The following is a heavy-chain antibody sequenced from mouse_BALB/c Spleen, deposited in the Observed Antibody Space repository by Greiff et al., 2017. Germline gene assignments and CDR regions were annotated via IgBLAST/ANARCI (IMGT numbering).Heavy chain of an antibody. CDR2: INPSNGGT. V-gene: IGHV1S81*02. Sequence: QVQLKQSGAELVKPGASVKLPCKASGYTFTSYYMYWVKQRPGQGLEWIGEINPSNGGTNFNEKFKSKATLTVDKSSSTAYMQLSSLTSEDSAVYYCTREGIIYYNAMDYWGQGTSVTVSS. D-gene: IGHD2-1*01. J-gene: IGHJ4*01. CDR3: TREGIIYYNAMDY. CDR1: GYTFTSYY.